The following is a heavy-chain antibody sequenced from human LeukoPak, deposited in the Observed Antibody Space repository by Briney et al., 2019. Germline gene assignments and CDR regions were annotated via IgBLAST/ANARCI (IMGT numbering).Heavy chain of an antibody. V-gene: IGHV3-74*01. D-gene: IGHD3-22*01. CDR1: GFTFSSYW. Sequence: GGSLRLSCAASGFTFSSYWMHWVRQASGKGPVWVSRINSDGSSTSYADSVKGRFTISRDNAKNTLYLQMNSLRAEDTAVYYCARVPFDYYDSSGPFDYWGQGTLVTVSS. CDR3: ARVPFDYYDSSGPFDY. CDR2: INSDGSST. J-gene: IGHJ4*02.